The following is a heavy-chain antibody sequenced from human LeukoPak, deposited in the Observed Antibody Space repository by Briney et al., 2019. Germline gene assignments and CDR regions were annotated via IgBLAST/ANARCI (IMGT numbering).Heavy chain of an antibody. CDR3: AREVRAYGGYSQSDY. D-gene: IGHD5-12*01. CDR2: IKKDGIEK. CDR1: GFPFSSNW. V-gene: IGHV3-7*01. Sequence: SGGSLRLSCAASGFPFSSNWMSWVRQAPGKGLEWVANIKKDGIEKYYVESVKGRFTISRDNAKNSLYLQMNSLRAEDTAVYYCAREVRAYGGYSQSDYWGQGTLVTVSS. J-gene: IGHJ4*02.